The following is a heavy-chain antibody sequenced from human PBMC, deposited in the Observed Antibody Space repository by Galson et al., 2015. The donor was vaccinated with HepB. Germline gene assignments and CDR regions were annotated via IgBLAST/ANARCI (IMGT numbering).Heavy chain of an antibody. J-gene: IGHJ4*02. D-gene: IGHD4-17*01. CDR1: GYTFTSYA. V-gene: IGHV1-3*01. Sequence: SVKVSCKASGYTFTSYAIHWVRQAPGQRLEWMGWINAGNGNTKYSQIFQGRVTLTKDTSASTAYMELSSLRSEDTAVYYCARTTGRGFHYWGQGTLVTVSS. CDR3: ARTTGRGFHY. CDR2: INAGNGNT.